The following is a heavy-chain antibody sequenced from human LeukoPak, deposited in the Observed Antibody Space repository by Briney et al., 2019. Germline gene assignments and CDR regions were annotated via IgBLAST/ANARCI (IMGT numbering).Heavy chain of an antibody. CDR1: GGSISSGGYY. J-gene: IGHJ4*02. CDR2: IYYSGST. V-gene: IGHV4-31*03. Sequence: SETLSLTCTVSGGSISSGGYYWSWIRQHPGKGLEWIGNIYYSGSTYYNPSLKSRVIISVDTSKNQFSLKVSSVAAADTAVYYCARDTTLDYWGQGTLVTVSS. D-gene: IGHD1-1*01. CDR3: ARDTTLDY.